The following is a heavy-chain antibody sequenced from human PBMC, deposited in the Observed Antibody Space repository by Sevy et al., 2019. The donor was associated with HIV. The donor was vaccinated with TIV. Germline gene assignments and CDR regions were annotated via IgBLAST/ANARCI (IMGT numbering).Heavy chain of an antibody. CDR3: ARDQNPYCGGDCYLPSDY. J-gene: IGHJ4*02. CDR1: GFTFSSYS. V-gene: IGHV3-21*01. Sequence: GWSLRLSCAASGFTFSSYSMNWVRQAPGKGLEWVSSISSSSSYIYYADSVKGRFTISRDNAKNSLYLQMNSLRAEDTAVYYCARDQNPYCGGDCYLPSDYWGQGTLVTVSS. D-gene: IGHD2-21*01. CDR2: ISSSSSYI.